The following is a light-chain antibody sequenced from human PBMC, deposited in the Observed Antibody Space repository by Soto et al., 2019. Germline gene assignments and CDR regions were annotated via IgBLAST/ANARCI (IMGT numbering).Light chain of an antibody. CDR3: VSYTTSASYV. V-gene: IGLV2-14*01. Sequence: QSVLTQPASVSGSPGQSITISCTGTSSDVGNYIFVSWYRQHPGKAPKLMIYDINNRPSGVSNRFSGSKSGNTASLTISGLQAEAEADYYCVSYTTSASYVFGTGPKVTVL. CDR2: DIN. CDR1: SSDVGNYIF. J-gene: IGLJ1*01.